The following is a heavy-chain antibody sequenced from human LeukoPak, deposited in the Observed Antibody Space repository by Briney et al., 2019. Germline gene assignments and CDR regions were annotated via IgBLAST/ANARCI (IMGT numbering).Heavy chain of an antibody. J-gene: IGHJ4*02. CDR3: ARDLSATARAYDY. Sequence: TGGSLRLSRAASGFILSDYNMNWVRQAPGKGLEWVSFISISGTYITYADSVKGRFTISRDNAKNSLYLQMNSLRAEDTAVYYCARDLSATARAYDYWGQGTLVTVSS. CDR1: GFILSDYN. V-gene: IGHV3-21*01. D-gene: IGHD2-15*01. CDR2: ISISGTYI.